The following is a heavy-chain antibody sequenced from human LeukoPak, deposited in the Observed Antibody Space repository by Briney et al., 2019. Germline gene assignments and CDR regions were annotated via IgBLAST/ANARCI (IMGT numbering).Heavy chain of an antibody. D-gene: IGHD5-24*01. V-gene: IGHV5-51*01. CDR1: GYSFTSYW. CDR2: IHPGDSDT. J-gene: IGHJ4*02. Sequence: GESLKISCKGSGYSFTSYWMGWVRQMPGKGLEYMGIIHPGDSDTRYSPSFQGQVTISVDRSSSTAYIQWSRLKASDTAMYYCATHPGGLQSGFDNWGQGTLVTVSS. CDR3: ATHPGGLQSGFDN.